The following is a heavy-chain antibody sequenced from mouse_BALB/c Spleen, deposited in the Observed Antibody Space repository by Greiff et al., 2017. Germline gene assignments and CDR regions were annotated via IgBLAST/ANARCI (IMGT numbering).Heavy chain of an antibody. CDR2: ISYDGSN. J-gene: IGHJ3*01. Sequence: EVQLQESGPGLVKPSQSLSLTCSVTGYSITSGYYWNWIRQFPGNKLEWMGYISYDGSNNYNPSLKNRISITRDTSKNQFFLKLNSVTTEDTATYDCAREGIYYDYDWFAYWGQGTLVTVSA. CDR1: GYSITSGYY. D-gene: IGHD2-4*01. V-gene: IGHV3-6*02. CDR3: AREGIYYDYDWFAY.